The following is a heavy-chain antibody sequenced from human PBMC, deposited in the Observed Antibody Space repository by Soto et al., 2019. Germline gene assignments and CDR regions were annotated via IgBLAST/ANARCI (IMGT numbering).Heavy chain of an antibody. Sequence: GGSLRLSCAASGFTFSSYGMHWVRQAPGKGLEWVAVISYDGSEKYYVDSVKGRFTISRDNAKNSLYVQMNSLRVEDTAVYYCARDTYFDDSSAYFDYWGQGTLVTVSS. CDR2: ISYDGSEK. J-gene: IGHJ4*02. V-gene: IGHV3-30*03. CDR1: GFTFSSYG. CDR3: ARDTYFDDSSAYFDY. D-gene: IGHD3-22*01.